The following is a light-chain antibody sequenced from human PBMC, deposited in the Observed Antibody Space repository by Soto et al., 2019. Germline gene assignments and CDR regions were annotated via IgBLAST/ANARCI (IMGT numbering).Light chain of an antibody. V-gene: IGKV3-20*01. J-gene: IGKJ2*01. Sequence: VLTQSPDTLSLSPGERATLSCRASQSVGSSSLGWYQQKPGQAPRLVIFDIRNRATGIPDRFSGSGSGTEFTLTISSLQSEDFALYYCHQYNSWPPGTFGQGTKVDIK. CDR3: HQYNSWPPGT. CDR1: QSVGSSS. CDR2: DIR.